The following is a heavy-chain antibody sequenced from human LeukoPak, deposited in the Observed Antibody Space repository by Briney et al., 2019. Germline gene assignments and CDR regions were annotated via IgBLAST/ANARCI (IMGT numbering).Heavy chain of an antibody. CDR3: AKDLGAAGKAFDY. Sequence: ASVKVSCKASGGTFSSYAISWVRQAPGQGLEWMGGIIPIFGTANYAQKFQGRVTITADKSTSTAYMELSSLRSEDTAVYYCAKDLGAAGKAFDYWGQGTLVTVSS. J-gene: IGHJ4*02. CDR2: IIPIFGTA. V-gene: IGHV1-69*06. CDR1: GGTFSSYA. D-gene: IGHD6-13*01.